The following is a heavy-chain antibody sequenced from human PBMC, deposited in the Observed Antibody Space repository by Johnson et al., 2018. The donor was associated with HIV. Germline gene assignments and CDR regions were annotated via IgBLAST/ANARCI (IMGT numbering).Heavy chain of an antibody. D-gene: IGHD3-10*01. CDR3: AMPSMVQGGPDAFDI. V-gene: IGHV3-7*05. J-gene: IGHJ3*02. CDR2: IKQDGSEK. CDR1: GFTFSRYW. Sequence: VQLVESGGGLVQPGGSLRLSCAASGFTFSRYWMSWVRPAPGKGLEWVANIKQDGSEKYYVDTMKGRFTISRDNAKNSLYLQMNSLGAEDTAVYYCAMPSMVQGGPDAFDIWGQGTMVTVSS.